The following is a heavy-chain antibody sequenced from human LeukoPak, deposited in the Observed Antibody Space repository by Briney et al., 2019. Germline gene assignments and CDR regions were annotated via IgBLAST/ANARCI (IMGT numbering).Heavy chain of an antibody. Sequence: GGSLRLSCAASGFTFSSYSMNWVRQAPGKGLEWVSSISSSSSYIYYADSVKGRFTISRDNSKNTLYLQMNSLRAEDTAVYYCAKIPVRDYWGQGTLVTVSS. CDR2: ISSSSSYI. J-gene: IGHJ4*02. CDR3: AKIPVRDY. CDR1: GFTFSSYS. V-gene: IGHV3-21*04.